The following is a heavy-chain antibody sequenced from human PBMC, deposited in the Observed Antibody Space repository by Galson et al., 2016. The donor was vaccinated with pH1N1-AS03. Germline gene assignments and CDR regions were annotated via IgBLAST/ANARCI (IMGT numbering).Heavy chain of an antibody. CDR1: EFTFSNYG. Sequence: SLRLPCAASEFTFSNYGMSWVRQAPGKGLEWVSLIRGSGVDTYYADSVKGRFTLSRDNSKSTLYLQMDSLRAQDTAIYYCATGNYVANWGQGTLVTVSS. CDR2: IRGSGVDT. V-gene: IGHV3-23*01. J-gene: IGHJ4*02. CDR3: ATGNYVAN.